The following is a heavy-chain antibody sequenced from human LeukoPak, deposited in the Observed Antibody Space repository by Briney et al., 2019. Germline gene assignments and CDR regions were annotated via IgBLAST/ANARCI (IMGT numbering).Heavy chain of an antibody. D-gene: IGHD3-10*01. V-gene: IGHV4-28*01. CDR3: ARSHVLLWFGELAIWFDP. CDR2: FYYSGSS. CDR1: GYSFSGSHA. Sequence: SETLSLTCDVSGYSFSGSHAWGWMRQPPGRGLEWIGYFYYSGSSYYNPSLKSRVTISVDTSKNQFSLKLSSVTAADTAVYYCARSHVLLWFGELAIWFDPWGQGTLVTVSS. J-gene: IGHJ5*02.